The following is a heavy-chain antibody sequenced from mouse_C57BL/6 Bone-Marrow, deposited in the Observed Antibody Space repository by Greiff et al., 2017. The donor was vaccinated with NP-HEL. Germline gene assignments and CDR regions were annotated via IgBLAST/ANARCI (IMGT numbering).Heavy chain of an antibody. Sequence: DVMLVESEGGLVQPGSSMKLSCTASGFTFSDYSMAWVRQVPEKGLDWVAYINYDGSSTYYLDSLKSRFIIPRDNAKNILYLQMSSLKSEDTSTYYCAREGGLRRRTYAMDYWGQGTSVTVSS. D-gene: IGHD2-4*01. CDR2: INYDGSST. CDR3: AREGGLRRRTYAMDY. J-gene: IGHJ4*01. V-gene: IGHV5-16*01. CDR1: GFTFSDYS.